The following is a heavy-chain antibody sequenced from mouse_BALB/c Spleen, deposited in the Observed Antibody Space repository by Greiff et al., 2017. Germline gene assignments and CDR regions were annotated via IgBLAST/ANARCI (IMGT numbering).Heavy chain of an antibody. CDR1: GFNIKDTY. V-gene: IGHV14-3*02. CDR3: AVYDGYPGGFAY. CDR2: IDPANGNT. Sequence: VQLQQSGAELVKPGASVKLSCTASGFNIKDTYMHWVKQRPEQGLEWIGRIDPANGNTKYDPKFQGKATITADTSSNTAYLQLSSLTSEDTAVYYCAVYDGYPGGFAYWGQGTLVTVSA. J-gene: IGHJ3*01. D-gene: IGHD2-3*01.